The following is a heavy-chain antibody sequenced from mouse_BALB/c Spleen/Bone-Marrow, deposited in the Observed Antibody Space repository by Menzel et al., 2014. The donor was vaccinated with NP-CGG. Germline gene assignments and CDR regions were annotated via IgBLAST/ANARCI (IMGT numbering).Heavy chain of an antibody. J-gene: IGHJ2*01. CDR1: GFDFSRYW. CDR2: INPDSSTI. Sequence: VQLQQSGGGLVQPGGSLKLSCAASGFDFSRYWMSWVRQAPGKGLEWIGEINPDSSTISYTPSLKDKFIISRDNAKNTLYLQMSKVRSEDTALYYCARQGYHGKGDYWGQGTTLTVSS. CDR3: ARQGYHGKGDY. V-gene: IGHV4-1*02. D-gene: IGHD2-1*01.